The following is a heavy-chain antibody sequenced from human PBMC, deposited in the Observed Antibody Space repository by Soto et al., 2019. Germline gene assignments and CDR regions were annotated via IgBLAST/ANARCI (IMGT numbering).Heavy chain of an antibody. V-gene: IGHV4-4*02. CDR3: ARHRPIVGTRGFDY. CDR1: SGSISSANW. D-gene: IGHD1-26*01. CDR2: ISLGGAT. Sequence: QVQLQESGPGLVKPSGTLSLTCVVSSGSISSANWWSWVRQPPGKGLEWIGEISLGGATNYNPSLKSLFTMSVDKSDSQFSLSLFSVTAADTAVYYCARHRPIVGTRGFDYWGQGTLVTVSS. J-gene: IGHJ4*02.